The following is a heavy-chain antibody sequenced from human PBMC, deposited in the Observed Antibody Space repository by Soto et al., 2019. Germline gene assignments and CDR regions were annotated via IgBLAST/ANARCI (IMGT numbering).Heavy chain of an antibody. CDR1: GFPFDSYG. J-gene: IGHJ5*02. V-gene: IGHV3-30*02. CDR2: IGFAGNNK. CDR3: LSGNSPSST. Sequence: GGSLRLSCVASGFPFDSYGIHWVRRAPGKGLEWVATIGFAGNNKYYADSVKGRFTISRDNSKNTLYLHINSLKVDDTAMYYCLSGNSPSSTWGQGTLVTVSS. D-gene: IGHD5-12*01.